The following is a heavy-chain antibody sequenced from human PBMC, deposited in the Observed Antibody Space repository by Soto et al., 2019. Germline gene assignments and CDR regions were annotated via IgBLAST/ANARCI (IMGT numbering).Heavy chain of an antibody. CDR2: INHSGST. J-gene: IGHJ6*02. D-gene: IGHD1-1*01. V-gene: IGHV4-34*01. CDR1: GGSFSGYY. Sequence: QVQLQQWGAGLLKPSETLSLTCAVYGGSFSGYYWCWIRQPPGKGLEWIGEINHSGSTNYNPSLKSRVTITVDTSKNQFSLKLSSVTAADTAVYYCARFRPNWNYRGMDVWGQGTTVTVSS. CDR3: ARFRPNWNYRGMDV.